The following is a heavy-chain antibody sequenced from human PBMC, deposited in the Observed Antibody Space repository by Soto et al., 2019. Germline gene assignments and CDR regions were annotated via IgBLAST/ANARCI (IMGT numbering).Heavy chain of an antibody. CDR2: IYYSGST. D-gene: IGHD2-21*02. J-gene: IGHJ4*02. V-gene: IGHV4-59*01. CDR3: ARLAYCGGDCYSLDL. CDR1: GVSISSYY. Sequence: LSLTCTVSGVSISSYYWSWIRQPPGKGLEWIGYIYYSGSTNYNPSLKSRVTISVDTSKNQFSLKLSSVTAADTAVYYCARLAYCGGDCYSLDLRGQGT.